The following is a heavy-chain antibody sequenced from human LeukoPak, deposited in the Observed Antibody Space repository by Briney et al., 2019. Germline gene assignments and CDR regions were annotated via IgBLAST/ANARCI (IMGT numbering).Heavy chain of an antibody. D-gene: IGHD3-10*01. Sequence: PGGSLRLSCAASGFTFSSYSMNWVRQAPGKGLEWVSSISSSSSYIYYADPVKGRFTISRDNAKNSLYLQMNSLRAEDTAVYYCARARRITMVRGGGSHAFDIWGQGTMVTVSS. CDR1: GFTFSSYS. CDR3: ARARRITMVRGGGSHAFDI. CDR2: ISSSSSYI. V-gene: IGHV3-21*01. J-gene: IGHJ3*02.